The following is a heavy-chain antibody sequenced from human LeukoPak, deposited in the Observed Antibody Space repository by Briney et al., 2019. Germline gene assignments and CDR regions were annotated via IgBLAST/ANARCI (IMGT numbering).Heavy chain of an antibody. CDR3: ARDFRYQLLSYRLDY. J-gene: IGHJ4*02. Sequence: GRSLRLSCAASVRSYAMYWVRQAPGTGLEWVALISYDGINKYYGGSVKGRFTISRDTSKSTLYLQMNSLRTEDTAVYYCARDFRYQLLSYRLDYWGQGTLVTVSS. CDR1: VRSYA. CDR2: ISYDGINK. D-gene: IGHD2-2*01. V-gene: IGHV3-30-3*01.